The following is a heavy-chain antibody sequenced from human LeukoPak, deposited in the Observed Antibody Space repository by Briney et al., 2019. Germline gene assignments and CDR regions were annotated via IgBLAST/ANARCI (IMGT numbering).Heavy chain of an antibody. Sequence: KPSETLSLTCAVYGGSFSGYYWSWIRQPPGKGLEWIGEINHSGSTNYNPSLKGRVTISVDTSKNQFSLKLSSVTAADTAVYYCARGAQNDYWGQGTLVTVSS. CDR3: ARGAQNDY. V-gene: IGHV4-34*01. CDR1: GGSFSGYY. CDR2: INHSGST. J-gene: IGHJ4*02.